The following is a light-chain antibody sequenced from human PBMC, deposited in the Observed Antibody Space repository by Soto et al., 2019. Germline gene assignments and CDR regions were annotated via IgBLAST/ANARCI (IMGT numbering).Light chain of an antibody. Sequence: IQMTHSPSSVSASVGDIVSITCXASQSISSYLKWYQQKPGKAPKLLIYAASSLQSGVPSRFSGSGSGTDFTLTISSLQPEDFATYYCQQSYTSLWTFGQGTKVDIK. CDR3: QQSYTSLWT. CDR1: QSISSY. J-gene: IGKJ1*01. V-gene: IGKV1-39*01. CDR2: AAS.